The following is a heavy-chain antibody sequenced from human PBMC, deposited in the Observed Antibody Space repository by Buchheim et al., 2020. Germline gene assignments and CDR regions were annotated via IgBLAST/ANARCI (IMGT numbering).Heavy chain of an antibody. CDR1: GFTFSSYA. CDR2: ISYDGSNK. V-gene: IGHV3-30-3*01. Sequence: QVQLVESGGGVVQPGRSLRLSCADSGFTFSSYAMHWVRQAPGKGLEWVAVISYDGSNKYYAEYVKGRFTISRDNSKNTLYRQMNSLRAEDTAVYYCARDLFGYYYDSSGYYPGDYWGQGTL. CDR3: ARDLFGYYYDSSGYYPGDY. D-gene: IGHD3-22*01. J-gene: IGHJ4*02.